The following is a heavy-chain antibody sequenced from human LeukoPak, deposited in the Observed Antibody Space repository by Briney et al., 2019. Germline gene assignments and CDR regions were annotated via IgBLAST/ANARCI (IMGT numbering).Heavy chain of an antibody. CDR3: AKLGYSSGWYDFQIDAFDF. J-gene: IGHJ3*01. V-gene: IGHV3-30*18. CDR1: GFSFSSFG. D-gene: IGHD6-19*01. CDR2: ISYDGSNK. Sequence: GGSLRLSCAASGFSFSSFGMHWVRQAPGKGLEWVAVISYDGSNKFYADSVKGRFTISRDNSKNTLYLQMNSLRAEDTAVYYCAKLGYSSGWYDFQIDAFDFWGQGTMVTVSS.